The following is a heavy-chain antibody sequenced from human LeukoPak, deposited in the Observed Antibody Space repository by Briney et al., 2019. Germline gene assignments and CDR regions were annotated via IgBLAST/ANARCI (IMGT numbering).Heavy chain of an antibody. V-gene: IGHV1-46*01. J-gene: IGHJ3*02. D-gene: IGHD6-13*01. CDR1: GYTFTSYY. CDR3: ARYGFSTVWQGGWHAFDI. CDR2: ISPTTGDT. Sequence: ASVTVSCKASGYTFTSYYMHWVRQAPGQGLEWMGIISPTTGDTTYAQKFQGRLTMTRDMSTSNVYMELSSLTSEDTAVFYCARYGFSTVWQGGWHAFDIWGQGTVVTVSS.